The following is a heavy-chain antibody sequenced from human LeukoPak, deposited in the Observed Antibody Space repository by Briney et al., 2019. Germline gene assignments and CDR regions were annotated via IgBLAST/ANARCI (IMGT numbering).Heavy chain of an antibody. D-gene: IGHD1-1*01. J-gene: IGHJ5*02. V-gene: IGHV4-59*01. CDR2: IYYSGST. Sequence: PSETLSLPCTVSGGSISSYYWSWIRQPPGKGLEWIGYIYYSGSTNYNPSLKSRVSISIDTSKSQFSLKVSSVTAADTAVYYCARHGTTGTMLNWFDPWGQGTLVTVSS. CDR1: GGSISSYY. CDR3: ARHGTTGTMLNWFDP.